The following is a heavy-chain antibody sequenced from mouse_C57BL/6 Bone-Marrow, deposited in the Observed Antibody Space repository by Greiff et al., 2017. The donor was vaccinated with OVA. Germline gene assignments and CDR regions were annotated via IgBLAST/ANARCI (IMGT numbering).Heavy chain of an antibody. CDR1: GFTFSNYW. D-gene: IGHD1-1*01. Sequence: EVKVVESGGGLVQPGGSLKLSCVASGFTFSNYWMNWVRQSPEKGLEWVAQIRLKSDNYATHYAESVKGRFTISRDDSKSSVYLQMNNLRAEDTGIYYCSLTTVVATGDYWGQGTTLTVSS. CDR3: SLTTVVATGDY. V-gene: IGHV6-3*01. J-gene: IGHJ2*01. CDR2: IRLKSDNYAT.